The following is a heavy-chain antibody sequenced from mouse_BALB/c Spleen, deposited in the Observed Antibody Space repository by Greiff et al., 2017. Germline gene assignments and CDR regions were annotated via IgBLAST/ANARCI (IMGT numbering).Heavy chain of an antibody. CDR2: INSNGGST. Sequence: EVMLVESGGGLVQPGGSLKLSCAASGFTFSSYGMSWVRQTPDKRLELVATINSNGGSTYYPDSVKGRFTISRDNAKNTLYLQMSSLKSEDTAMYYCAREGGTVVFDYWGQGTTLTVSS. D-gene: IGHD2-14*01. CDR3: AREGGTVVFDY. CDR1: GFTFSSYG. J-gene: IGHJ2*01. V-gene: IGHV5-6-3*01.